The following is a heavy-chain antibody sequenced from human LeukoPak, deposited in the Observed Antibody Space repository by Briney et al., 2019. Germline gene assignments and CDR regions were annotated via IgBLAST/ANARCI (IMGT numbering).Heavy chain of an antibody. V-gene: IGHV3-33*08. CDR2: IWYDGSNK. CDR3: ARAEVPAAIKSGAFDI. Sequence: GGSLRLSCAASGFTFSSYGMHWVRQAPGKGLEWVAVIWYDGSNKYYVDSVKGRFTISRDNSKNTLYLQMNSLRAEDTAVYYCARAEVPAAIKSGAFDIWGQGTMVTVSS. J-gene: IGHJ3*02. D-gene: IGHD2-2*01. CDR1: GFTFSSYG.